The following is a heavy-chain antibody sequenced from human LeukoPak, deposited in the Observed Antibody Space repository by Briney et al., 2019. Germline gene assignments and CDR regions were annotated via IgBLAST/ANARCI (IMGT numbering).Heavy chain of an antibody. CDR2: IYYSGST. V-gene: IGHV4-39*07. CDR3: ARDRSVYYVPNWFDP. J-gene: IGHJ5*02. D-gene: IGHD1-26*01. CDR1: GFTFSSYA. Sequence: PGGSLRLSCAASGFTFSSYAMSWVRQPPGKGLEWIGSIYYSGSTYYNPSLKSRVTISVDTSKNQFSLKLSSVTAADTAVYYCARDRSVYYVPNWFDPWGQGTLATVSS.